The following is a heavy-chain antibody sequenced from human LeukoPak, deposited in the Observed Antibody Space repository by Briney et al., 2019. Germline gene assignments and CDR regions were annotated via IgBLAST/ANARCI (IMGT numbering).Heavy chain of an antibody. J-gene: IGHJ6*02. V-gene: IGHV5-51*01. CDR1: GYSITSYW. Sequence: GESLKISCKGSGYSITSYWIGWVRQMPGKGLEWMGIIYPGDSDTRYSPSFQGQVTISADKSISTAYLQWSSLKASDTAMYYCASSKGALRYFDWSRKVDDTYGMDVWGQGTTVTVSS. D-gene: IGHD3-9*01. CDR3: ASSKGALRYFDWSRKVDDTYGMDV. CDR2: IYPGDSDT.